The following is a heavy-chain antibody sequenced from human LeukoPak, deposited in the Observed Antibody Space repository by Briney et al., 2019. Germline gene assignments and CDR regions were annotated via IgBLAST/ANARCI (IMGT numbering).Heavy chain of an antibody. D-gene: IGHD2-2*01. CDR1: GFTFSSYA. CDR2: ISYDGSNK. CDR3: ARGAAMRPIAACFRVY. V-gene: IGHV3-30-3*01. Sequence: AGGSLRLSCAASGFTFSSYAMHWVRQAPGKGLEWVAVISYDGSNKYYADSVKGRFTISRDNSKNTLYLQMNSLRAEDTAVYYCARGAAMRPIAACFRVYWGQGTLVTVSS. J-gene: IGHJ4*02.